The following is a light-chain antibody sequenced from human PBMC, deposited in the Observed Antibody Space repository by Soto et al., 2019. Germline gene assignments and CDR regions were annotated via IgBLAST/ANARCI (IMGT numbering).Light chain of an antibody. Sequence: EIVMTQSPATLSVSPGERVTISCRASQSVSLGLAWYQMRPCQPHRLIIYGASTRATDIPDRFSGSGSGTDFTLTISRLEPEDFAVYYGQQYGSSPPITFGQGTRLEIK. CDR3: QQYGSSPPIT. CDR1: QSVSLG. V-gene: IGKV3-20*01. J-gene: IGKJ5*01. CDR2: GAS.